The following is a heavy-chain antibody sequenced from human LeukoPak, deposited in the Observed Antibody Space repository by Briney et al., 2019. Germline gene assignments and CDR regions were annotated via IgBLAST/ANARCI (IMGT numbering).Heavy chain of an antibody. Sequence: GGSLRLSCAASGFTFDDYAMHWVRQAPGKGLEWVSGINWNSGSIGYADSVKGRFTISRDSAKNSLYLQMNSLRAEDMALYYCAKGYYDFWSGYSDWGQGTLVTVSS. CDR1: GFTFDDYA. J-gene: IGHJ4*02. D-gene: IGHD3-3*01. V-gene: IGHV3-9*03. CDR2: INWNSGSI. CDR3: AKGYYDFWSGYSD.